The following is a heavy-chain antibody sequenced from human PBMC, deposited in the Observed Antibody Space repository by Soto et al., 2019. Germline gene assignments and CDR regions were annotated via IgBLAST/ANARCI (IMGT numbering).Heavy chain of an antibody. J-gene: IGHJ6*02. CDR2: INHSGST. V-gene: IGHV4-34*01. Sequence: SETLSLTCAVYGGSFSGYYWSWIRQPPGKGLEWIGEINHSGSTNYNPSLKSRVTISVDTSKNQFPLKLSSVTAADTAVYYCARAYYYYGMDVWGQGTTVTVSS. CDR1: GGSFSGYY. CDR3: ARAYYYYGMDV.